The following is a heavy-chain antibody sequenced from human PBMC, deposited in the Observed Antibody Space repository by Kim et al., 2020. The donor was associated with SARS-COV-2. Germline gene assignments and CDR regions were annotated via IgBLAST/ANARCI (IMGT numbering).Heavy chain of an antibody. Sequence: GGSLRLSCAASGFTFSSYAMHWVRQAPGKGLEWVAVISYDGSNKYYADSVKGRFTISRDNSKNTLYLQMNSLRAEDTAVYYCARDFLVAAQAFDPWGQGT. D-gene: IGHD6-6*01. V-gene: IGHV3-30*04. CDR1: GFTFSSYA. CDR3: ARDFLVAAQAFDP. J-gene: IGHJ5*02. CDR2: ISYDGSNK.